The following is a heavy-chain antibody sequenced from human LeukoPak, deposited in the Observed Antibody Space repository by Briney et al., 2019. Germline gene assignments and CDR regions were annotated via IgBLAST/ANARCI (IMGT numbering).Heavy chain of an antibody. D-gene: IGHD4-11*01. Sequence: PGGSLRLSCAASGFTFSSYSMNWVRQAPGKGLEWVSSISSSSSYIYYADSVKGRFTISRDNAKNSLYLQMNSLRAGDTAVYYCAKDPDPMTTVTTAYFDYWGQGTLVTVSS. CDR1: GFTFSSYS. CDR3: AKDPDPMTTVTTAYFDY. CDR2: ISSSSSYI. J-gene: IGHJ4*02. V-gene: IGHV3-21*04.